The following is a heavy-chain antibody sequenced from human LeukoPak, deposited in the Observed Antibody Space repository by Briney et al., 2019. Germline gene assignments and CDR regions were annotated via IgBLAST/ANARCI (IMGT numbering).Heavy chain of an antibody. CDR2: IIPIFGTA. Sequence: ASVKVSCKASGGTFSSYAISWVRQAPGQGLEWMGGIIPIFGTANYAQKFQGRVTIATDESTSTAYMELSSLRSEDAAVYYCASNLGAAAGNRQHWGQGTLVTVSS. CDR1: GGTFSSYA. V-gene: IGHV1-69*05. J-gene: IGHJ1*01. CDR3: ASNLGAAAGNRQH. D-gene: IGHD6-13*01.